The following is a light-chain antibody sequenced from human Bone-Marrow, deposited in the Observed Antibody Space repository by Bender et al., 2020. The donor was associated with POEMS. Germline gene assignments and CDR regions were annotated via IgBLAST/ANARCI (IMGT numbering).Light chain of an antibody. J-gene: IGLJ1*01. V-gene: IGLV2-8*01. Sequence: QFALTQPPSASGSPGQSVTVTCTGTSSDIGTHNFVSWHLQYSAKAPKVLIYEVTKRPSGVPDRFSGSKSGNTASLTVSRLQAEDEADYYCSTYAGDNIFVFRTGTKVTVL. CDR2: EVT. CDR3: STYAGDNIFV. CDR1: SSDIGTHNF.